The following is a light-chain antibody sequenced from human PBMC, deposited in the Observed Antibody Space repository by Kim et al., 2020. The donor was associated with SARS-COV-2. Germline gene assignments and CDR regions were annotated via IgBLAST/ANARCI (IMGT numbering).Light chain of an antibody. CDR3: QRSSWPIT. CDR1: QGVSGF. CDR2: DTS. Sequence: SLSPGEGATLSCRASQGVSGFLAWYQQRRGQAPRLLIYDTSKRATGIPARFSGSGSGTDFTLTISNVEPEDFAIYYCQRSSWPITFGQGTRLEIK. J-gene: IGKJ5*01. V-gene: IGKV3D-11*01.